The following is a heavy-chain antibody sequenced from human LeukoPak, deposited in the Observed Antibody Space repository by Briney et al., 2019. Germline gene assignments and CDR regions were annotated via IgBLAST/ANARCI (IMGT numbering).Heavy chain of an antibody. D-gene: IGHD3-3*01. V-gene: IGHV4-34*01. J-gene: IGHJ6*03. CDR3: ARDTPNYDFWSGYYPYYYYYYMDV. Sequence: SETLSLTCAVYGGSFSDYFWSWIRQPPGKGLEWIGSIYYSGSTYYNPSLKSRVTISVDTSKNQFSLKLSSVTAADTAVYYCARDTPNYDFWSGYYPYYYYYYMDVWGKGTTVTVSS. CDR1: GGSFSDYF. CDR2: IYYSGST.